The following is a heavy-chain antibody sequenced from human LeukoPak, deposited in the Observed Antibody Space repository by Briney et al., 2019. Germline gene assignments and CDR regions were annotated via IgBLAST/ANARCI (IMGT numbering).Heavy chain of an antibody. CDR1: GGTFSSYT. Sequence: SSVKASCKASGGTFSSYTISWVRQAPGQGLEWMGRIIPILGIANYAQKFQGRVTITADKSTSTAYMELSSLRSEDTAVYYCARDLPTAYYFDYGGQGTLVTVSS. CDR2: IIPILGIA. J-gene: IGHJ4*02. V-gene: IGHV1-69*04. D-gene: IGHD2-21*02. CDR3: ARDLPTAYYFDY.